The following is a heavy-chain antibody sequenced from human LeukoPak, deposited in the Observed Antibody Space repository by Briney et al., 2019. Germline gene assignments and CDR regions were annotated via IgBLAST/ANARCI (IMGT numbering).Heavy chain of an antibody. CDR2: IIPILGIA. Sequence: SVKVSCKASGGTFSSYAISWVRQAPGQGLEWMGRIIPILGIANYAQKFQGRVTITADKSTSTAYMELSSLRSEDTAVYYCATLREQLYYSLVYWGQGTLVTVSS. D-gene: IGHD2-8*01. V-gene: IGHV1-69*04. CDR3: ATLREQLYYSLVY. J-gene: IGHJ4*02. CDR1: GGTFSSYA.